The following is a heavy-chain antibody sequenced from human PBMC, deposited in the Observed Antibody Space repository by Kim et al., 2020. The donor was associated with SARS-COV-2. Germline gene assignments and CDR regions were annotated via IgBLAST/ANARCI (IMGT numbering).Heavy chain of an antibody. V-gene: IGHV1-18*01. CDR3: ARDSANYCIGGSCYYYYYGMDV. Sequence: ASVKVSCKASGYTFTSYGISWVRQAPGQGLEWMGWISAYNGNTNYAQKLQGRVTMTTDTSTSTAYMELRSLRSDDTAVYYCARDSANYCIGGSCYYYYYGMDVWGQGTTVTVSS. J-gene: IGHJ6*02. CDR1: GYTFTSYG. D-gene: IGHD2-15*01. CDR2: ISAYNGNT.